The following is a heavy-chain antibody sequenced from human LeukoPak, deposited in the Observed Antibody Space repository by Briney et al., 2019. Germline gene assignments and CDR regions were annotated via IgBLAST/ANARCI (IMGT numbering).Heavy chain of an antibody. CDR3: ARMSIVVVPAAFFDY. J-gene: IGHJ4*02. CDR2: IIPIFGTA. D-gene: IGHD2-2*01. V-gene: IGHV1-69*05. CDR1: GGTFSSYA. Sequence: GASVKVSCKASGGTFSSYAISWVRQAPGQGLEWMGGIIPIFGTANYAQKFQGRVTITTDESTSTAYMELSSLRSEDTAVYYCARMSIVVVPAAFFDYWGQGTLVTVSS.